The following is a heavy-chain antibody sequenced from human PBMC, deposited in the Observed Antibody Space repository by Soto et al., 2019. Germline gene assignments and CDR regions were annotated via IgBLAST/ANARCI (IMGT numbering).Heavy chain of an antibody. CDR3: AKAGCSGGTCYLYYFDY. Sequence: SGGSLRLSCAASGFTFSNYAMSWVRQAPGKXLEWVSTISGRGGNTYYADAVKGRFTISRDNSRNTLYLQMDSLRVEDSAVYSCAKAGCSGGTCYLYYFDYWGQGPLVTVSS. J-gene: IGHJ4*02. D-gene: IGHD2-15*01. CDR2: ISGRGGNT. V-gene: IGHV3-23*01. CDR1: GFTFSNYA.